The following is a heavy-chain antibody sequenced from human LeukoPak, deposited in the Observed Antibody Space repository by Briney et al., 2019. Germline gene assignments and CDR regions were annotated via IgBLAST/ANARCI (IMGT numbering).Heavy chain of an antibody. CDR3: ARAEYYYGSGSYSLPNYYYYYMDV. V-gene: IGHV1-18*01. Sequence: GASVKVSCKASGYTFTSYGISWVRQAPGQGLEWMGWISAYNGNTNYAQKLQGRVTMTTGTSTSTAYMELRSLRSDDTAVYYCARAEYYYGSGSYSLPNYYYYYMDVWGKGTTVTVSS. CDR1: GYTFTSYG. J-gene: IGHJ6*03. D-gene: IGHD3-10*01. CDR2: ISAYNGNT.